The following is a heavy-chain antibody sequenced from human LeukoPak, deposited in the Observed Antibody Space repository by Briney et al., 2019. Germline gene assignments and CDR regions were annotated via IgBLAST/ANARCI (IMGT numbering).Heavy chain of an antibody. CDR3: AKSNGYDFWSGYYDY. Sequence: GGSLRLSYAASGVTFSSYAMSGVRQATGGGGQWVSGISCSGGSTYYADSVKGRFTISRDNSKNTLYMQMNSLRAEDTAVYYCAKSNGYDFWSGYYDYWGQGTLVTVSS. CDR1: GVTFSSYA. J-gene: IGHJ4*02. CDR2: ISCSGGST. D-gene: IGHD3-3*01. V-gene: IGHV3-23*01.